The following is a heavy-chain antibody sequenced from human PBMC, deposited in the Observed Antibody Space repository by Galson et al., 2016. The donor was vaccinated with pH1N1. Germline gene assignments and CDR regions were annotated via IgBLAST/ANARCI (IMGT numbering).Heavy chain of an antibody. Sequence: SLKVSCKASGGTFGSYGINWVRQAPGQGLEWMGGIIPIFNTVKYAQNFQGRVTITADGSTTTAYMELSSLRSEDTAMYYCAREDYYDTDLSDWYFDLWGRGTLLTVSS. J-gene: IGHJ2*01. D-gene: IGHD3-22*01. CDR2: IIPIFNTV. CDR1: GGTFGSYG. V-gene: IGHV1-69*13. CDR3: AREDYYDTDLSDWYFDL.